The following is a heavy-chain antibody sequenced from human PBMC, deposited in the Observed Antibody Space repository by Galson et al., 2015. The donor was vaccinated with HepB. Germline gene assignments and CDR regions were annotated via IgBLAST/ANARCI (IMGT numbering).Heavy chain of an antibody. CDR1: GYTFTSYY. CDR3: ATFVRYSYGLMDV. J-gene: IGHJ6*02. D-gene: IGHD5-18*01. Sequence: SVKVSCKASGYTFTSYYMHWVRQAPGQGLEWMGIINPSGGSTSYAQKFQGSVTMTTDTTTSTAYMELRSLRSDDTAVYYCATFVRYSYGLMDVWGQGTTVTVSS. V-gene: IGHV1-46*01. CDR2: INPSGGST.